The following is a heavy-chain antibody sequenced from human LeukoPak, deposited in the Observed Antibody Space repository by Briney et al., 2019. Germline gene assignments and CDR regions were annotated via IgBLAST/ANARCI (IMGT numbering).Heavy chain of an antibody. V-gene: IGHV3-33*08. CDR2: IWYDGGNK. Sequence: GRSLRLSCTASGFTFNSYAMHWVRQAPGKGLEWVAVIWYDGGNKYYADSVKGRFTISRDNSKNTLYLQMNSLRAEDTAVYYCARDRLLRYFDWLPLDYYYGMDVWGQGTTVTVSS. CDR1: GFTFNSYA. D-gene: IGHD3-9*01. J-gene: IGHJ6*02. CDR3: ARDRLLRYFDWLPLDYYYGMDV.